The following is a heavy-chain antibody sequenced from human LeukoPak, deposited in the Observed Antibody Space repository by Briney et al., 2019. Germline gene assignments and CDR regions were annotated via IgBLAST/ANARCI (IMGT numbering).Heavy chain of an antibody. V-gene: IGHV4-34*01. CDR2: INHSGST. CDR3: ARLHSDYYDI. Sequence: PSETLSLTCAVYGGSFSGYYWSWIRQPPGKGLGWIGEINHSGSTNYNPSLKSRVTISVDTSKNQFSLKLSSVTAADTAVYYCARLHSDYYDIWGQGTMVTVSS. D-gene: IGHD3-10*01. CDR1: GGSFSGYY. J-gene: IGHJ3*02.